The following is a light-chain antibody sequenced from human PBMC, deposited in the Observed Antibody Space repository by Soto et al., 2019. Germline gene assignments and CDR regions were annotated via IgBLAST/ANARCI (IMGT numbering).Light chain of an antibody. J-gene: IGKJ1*01. CDR1: QSISSSS. CDR3: QQYDPSTRWT. V-gene: IGKV3-20*01. CDR2: GAS. Sequence: EIVLTQSPGTLSLSPGERATLSCRASQSISSSSLAWYQQKPGQAPRRLIYGASNRATGIPDRFSGSGSGTEFTLTISSLEPEAFAVHYCQQYDPSTRWTFGQGTKVDIK.